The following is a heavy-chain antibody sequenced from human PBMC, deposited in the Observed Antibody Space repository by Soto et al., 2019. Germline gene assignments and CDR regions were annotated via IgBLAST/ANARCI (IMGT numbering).Heavy chain of an antibody. Sequence: QVQLVESGGGVVQPGRSLRLSCAASGFIFSSYAMYWVRQAPGKGLEWVAVISYDGNNKYYADSVKGRFTISRDNSRNTLYLQRNILRAEDSAVYYCARAGCDGGSCYTLVGLRYGMDVWGQGTTVTVSS. V-gene: IGHV3-30-3*01. J-gene: IGHJ6*02. D-gene: IGHD2-15*01. CDR2: ISYDGNNK. CDR1: GFIFSSYA. CDR3: ARAGCDGGSCYTLVGLRYGMDV.